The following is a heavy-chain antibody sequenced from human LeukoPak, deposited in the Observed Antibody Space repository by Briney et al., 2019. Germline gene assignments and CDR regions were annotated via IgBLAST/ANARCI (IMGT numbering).Heavy chain of an antibody. Sequence: GGSLRLSCAASGVTISSNYMNWVRQAPGKGLEWGSVIFNSGDTYYADSVRGRFTISRDTSKNTLYLQMNSLRVDYTAVYYCARYPAPATGAFDIWGQGTMVIIS. V-gene: IGHV3-53*01. D-gene: IGHD1-1*01. J-gene: IGHJ3*02. CDR3: ARYPAPATGAFDI. CDR1: GVTISSNY. CDR2: IFNSGDT.